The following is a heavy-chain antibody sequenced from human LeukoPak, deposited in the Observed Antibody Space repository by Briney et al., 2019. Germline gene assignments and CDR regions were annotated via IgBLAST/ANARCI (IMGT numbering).Heavy chain of an antibody. Sequence: SETLSLTCTVSGGSISSYYWSWIRQPPGKGLEWIGYIYYSGSTNYNPSLKSRVTISVDTSRNQFSLKLSSVTAADTAEYYCAGIQVDTAMVTTSAFDIWGQGTMVTVSS. V-gene: IGHV4-59*01. D-gene: IGHD5-18*01. CDR2: IYYSGST. J-gene: IGHJ3*02. CDR3: AGIQVDTAMVTTSAFDI. CDR1: GGSISSYY.